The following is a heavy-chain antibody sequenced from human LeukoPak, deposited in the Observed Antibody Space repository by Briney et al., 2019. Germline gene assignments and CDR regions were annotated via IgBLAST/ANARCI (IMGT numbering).Heavy chain of an antibody. J-gene: IGHJ4*02. V-gene: IGHV1-69*04. CDR1: GYTFTGYY. CDR3: ARDSPRHGDY. Sequence: SVKVSCKASGYTFTGYYMHWVRQAPGQGLEWMGRIIPILGIANYAQKFQGRVTITADKSTSTAYMELSSLRSEDTAVYYCARDSPRHGDYWGQGTLVTVSS. CDR2: IIPILGIA.